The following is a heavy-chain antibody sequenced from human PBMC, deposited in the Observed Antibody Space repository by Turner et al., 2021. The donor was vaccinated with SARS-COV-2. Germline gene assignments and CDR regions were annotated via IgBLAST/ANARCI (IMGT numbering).Heavy chain of an antibody. J-gene: IGHJ6*02. CDR1: GFTVSSNY. V-gene: IGHV3-30*18. CDR2: ISYDGSQK. Sequence: VQLVESGGGLVQPGGSLRLSCAASGFTVSSNYMSWVRQAPGKGLEWVAVISYDGSQKYYADSVKGRFTISRDNSKNTLYLQMNSLRAEDTAVYYCAKDKHPDGMDVWGQGTTVTVSS. CDR3: AKDKHPDGMDV.